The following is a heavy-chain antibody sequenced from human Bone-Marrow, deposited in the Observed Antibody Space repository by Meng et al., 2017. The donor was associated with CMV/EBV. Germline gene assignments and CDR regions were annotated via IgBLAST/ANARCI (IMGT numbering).Heavy chain of an antibody. CDR2: INHSGST. J-gene: IGHJ4*02. Sequence: QVQLQQWGAGLLKPSXXLSLTXXFYGGSFSGYYWSWIRQPPGKGLEWIGEINHSGSTNYNPSLKSRVTISVDTSKNQFSRKLSSVTAADTAVYYCARGPRIWELRGHFDYGGQGTLVTVSS. CDR1: GGSFSGYY. V-gene: IGHV4-34*01. CDR3: ARGPRIWELRGHFDY. D-gene: IGHD1-26*01.